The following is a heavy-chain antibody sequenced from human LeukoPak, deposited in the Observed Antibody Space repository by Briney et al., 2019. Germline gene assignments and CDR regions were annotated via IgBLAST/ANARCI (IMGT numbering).Heavy chain of an antibody. CDR2: ISGGGGST. D-gene: IGHD2-2*01. CDR3: AKLWGAYCSSTSCSGHHDY. Sequence: GGSLRLSCAASGFTFSSYAMSWVRQAPGKGLEWVSAISGGGGSTYYADSVKGRFTISRDNSKNTLYLQMNSLRAEDTAVYYCAKLWGAYCSSTSCSGHHDYWGQGTLVTVSS. J-gene: IGHJ4*02. CDR1: GFTFSSYA. V-gene: IGHV3-23*01.